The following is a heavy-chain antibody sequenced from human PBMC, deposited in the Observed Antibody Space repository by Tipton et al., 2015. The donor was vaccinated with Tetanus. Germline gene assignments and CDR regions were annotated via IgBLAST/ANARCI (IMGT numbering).Heavy chain of an antibody. J-gene: IGHJ4*02. V-gene: IGHV4-39*01. CDR1: GDSISSGGYY. CDR2: IYYSGST. D-gene: IGHD3-9*01. CDR3: ARRGGDFLTGYYDS. Sequence: LRLSCTVSGDSISSGGYYWSWIRQHPGKGLEWIGRIYYSGSTSYNPSLKSRVTISVDTSKNQFSLELNSVTAADTAVYYCARRGGDFLTGYYDSWGQGTLVTVSS.